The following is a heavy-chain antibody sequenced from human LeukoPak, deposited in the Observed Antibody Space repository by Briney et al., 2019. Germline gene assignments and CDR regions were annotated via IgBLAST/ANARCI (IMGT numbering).Heavy chain of an antibody. CDR2: ISWNSRSI. CDR3: AKDIVSAFGGIIVIPRAFDI. Sequence: QPGGSLRLSCVASGFTFDDYAMHWVRQTPGKSLEWVSGISWNSRSIGYADSVKGRFTISRDNAKNSLYLQMNSLRTEDTALYYCAKDIVSAFGGIIVIPRAFDIWGQGTMVTVSS. J-gene: IGHJ3*02. V-gene: IGHV3-9*01. D-gene: IGHD3-16*02. CDR1: GFTFDDYA.